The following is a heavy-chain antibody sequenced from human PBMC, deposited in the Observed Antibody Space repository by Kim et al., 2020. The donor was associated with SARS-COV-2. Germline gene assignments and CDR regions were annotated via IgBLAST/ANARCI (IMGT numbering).Heavy chain of an antibody. CDR3: ARLVGYYYDGSFYYDS. V-gene: IGHV3-11*06. D-gene: IGHD3-22*01. Sequence: SVKGRFTISRDNAKTSLYLQMNSLRAEDTAVYYCARLVGYYYDGSFYYDSWGQGTLVTVSS. J-gene: IGHJ4*02.